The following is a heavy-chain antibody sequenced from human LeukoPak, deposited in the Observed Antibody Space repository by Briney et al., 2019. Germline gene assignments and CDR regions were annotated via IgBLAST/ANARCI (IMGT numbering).Heavy chain of an antibody. J-gene: IGHJ3*02. CDR3: ARRVGYCSGGSCRPSPDAFDI. CDR1: GFTFSSYA. D-gene: IGHD2-15*01. Sequence: GGSLRLSCAASGFTFSSYAMSWVRQAPGKGLEWVSSISSSSSYIYYADSVKGRFTISRDNAKNSLYLQMNSLRAEDTAVYYCARRVGYCSGGSCRPSPDAFDIWGQGTMVTVSS. CDR2: ISSSSSYI. V-gene: IGHV3-21*01.